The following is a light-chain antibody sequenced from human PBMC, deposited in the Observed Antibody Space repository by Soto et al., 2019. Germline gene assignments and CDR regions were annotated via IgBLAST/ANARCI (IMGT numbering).Light chain of an antibody. CDR1: QSFGSSH. V-gene: IGKV3-20*01. Sequence: EIVLTQSPGTLSLSPGERATLSCRASQSFGSSHLAWYQQKPGQAPRLLIYGASTRVTGTPDRFSGSGSGTEFTLTISRLESDDSAVYYCQQYGSSSITFGQGTRLEI. CDR2: GAS. J-gene: IGKJ5*01. CDR3: QQYGSSSIT.